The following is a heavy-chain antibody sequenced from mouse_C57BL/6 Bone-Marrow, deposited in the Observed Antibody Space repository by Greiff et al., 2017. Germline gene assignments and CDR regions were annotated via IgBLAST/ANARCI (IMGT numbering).Heavy chain of an antibody. CDR1: GFSFTSYG. Sequence: VQLQQSGPGLVQPSQSLSITCTVSGFSFTSYGVHWVRQSPGKGLEWLGVICRGGSTDYNAAFMSRLSITKDNSKSQVFFKMNSLQADYTAIYYGAKFDGYPYAMDYWGQGTSVTVSS. V-gene: IGHV2-5*01. CDR3: AKFDGYPYAMDY. CDR2: ICRGGST. D-gene: IGHD2-3*01. J-gene: IGHJ4*01.